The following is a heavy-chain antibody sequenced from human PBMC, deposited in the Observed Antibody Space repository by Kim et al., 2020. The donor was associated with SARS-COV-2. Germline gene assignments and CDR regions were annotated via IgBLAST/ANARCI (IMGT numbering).Heavy chain of an antibody. CDR3: ARAGSTLTPLSYGMDV. CDR2: ISTSSNPI. J-gene: IGHJ6*01. Sequence: GGSLRLSCEVTGFTISNSGMHWVRQAPGKGLEWVSFISTSSNPIYYGESAKGRFTVSRDNAKNSLTLRLKSQTVEDTGVYVCARAGSTLTPLSYGMDVWG. D-gene: IGHD4-17*01. CDR1: GFTISNSG. V-gene: IGHV3-21*04.